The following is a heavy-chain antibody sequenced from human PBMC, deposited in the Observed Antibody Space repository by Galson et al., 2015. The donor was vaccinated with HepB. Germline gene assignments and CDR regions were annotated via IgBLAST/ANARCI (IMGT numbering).Heavy chain of an antibody. CDR3: AKDLSGGYSHALLDY. Sequence: SLRLSCAASGFTFNSYAMSWVRQAPGKGLEWVSGISASGAGTYYADSVKGRFTISRDNSKDTLYLHINSLRVEDTAVFYCAKDLSGGYSHALLDYWAQGTLVTVSS. CDR1: GFTFNSYA. J-gene: IGHJ4*02. CDR2: ISASGAGT. D-gene: IGHD1-26*01. V-gene: IGHV3-23*01.